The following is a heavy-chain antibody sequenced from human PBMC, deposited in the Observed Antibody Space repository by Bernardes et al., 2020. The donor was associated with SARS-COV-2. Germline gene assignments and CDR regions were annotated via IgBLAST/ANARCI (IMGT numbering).Heavy chain of an antibody. J-gene: IGHJ4*02. CDR2: INHSGST. V-gene: IGHV4-34*01. D-gene: IGHD3-10*01. CDR3: ARGTVRGGAYY. Sequence: SETLSLTCAVYGGSFSGYYWSWIRQPPGKGLEWIGEINHSGSTNYNPSLKSRVTISVDTSKNQFSLKLSSVTAADTAVYYCARGTVRGGAYYWGQGTLVTVSS. CDR1: GGSFSGYY.